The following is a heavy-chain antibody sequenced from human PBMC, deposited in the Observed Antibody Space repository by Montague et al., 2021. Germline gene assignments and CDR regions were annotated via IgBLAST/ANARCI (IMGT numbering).Heavy chain of an antibody. Sequence: SETRSLTCTVSGGSISGYWSWIRQPPGKGLEWLGYIYYTGTTMYNPSLRSRVTISVDTSKNQFSLKLSSVTAADTAVYYCARVDDHGHSDYWGQGTLVTVSS. D-gene: IGHD1-1*01. J-gene: IGHJ4*02. V-gene: IGHV4-59*12. CDR1: GGSISGY. CDR3: ARVDDHGHSDY. CDR2: IYYTGTT.